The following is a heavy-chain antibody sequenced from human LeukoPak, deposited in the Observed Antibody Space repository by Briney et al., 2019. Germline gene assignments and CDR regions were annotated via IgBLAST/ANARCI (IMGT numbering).Heavy chain of an antibody. V-gene: IGHV4-59*02. D-gene: IGHD2-15*01. CDR2: VYYSGST. J-gene: IGHJ4*02. CDR1: GGSVSGYY. Sequence: SSETLSLTCVVSGGSVSGYYWGWIRQPPGRGLEWIGYVYYSGSTNYNPSFKSRITISVDTSRNQFSLQLSSVTAADTAVYYWARIHRYCSGGACYVLDNWGQGTLVAVSS. CDR3: ARIHRYCSGGACYVLDN.